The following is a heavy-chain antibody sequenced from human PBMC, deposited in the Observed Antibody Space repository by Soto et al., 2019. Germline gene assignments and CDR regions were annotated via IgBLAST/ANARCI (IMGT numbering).Heavy chain of an antibody. CDR1: GGSISSSSYF. Sequence: SETLSLTCTVSGGSISSSSYFWGWIRQPPGKGLEWIGSMYYSGTTYYNPSLKSRVTISVDTSKNQFSLKLSSVTAADTAVYYFVRHGERTIRPLNWFDPWGQGTLVSVSS. CDR2: MYYSGTT. CDR3: VRHGERTIRPLNWFDP. D-gene: IGHD7-27*01. V-gene: IGHV4-39*01. J-gene: IGHJ5*02.